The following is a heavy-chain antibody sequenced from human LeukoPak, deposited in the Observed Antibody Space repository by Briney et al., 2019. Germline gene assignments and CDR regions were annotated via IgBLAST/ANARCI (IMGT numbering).Heavy chain of an antibody. V-gene: IGHV4-39*07. Sequence: PSETLSLTCTVSGGSISSSAYYWGWIRQPPGKGLEWIGNIYYSGTTYYTASLKSRVTISIDTSKNQFSLKLTSVTAADTAVYYCARVYQSGTPEYADYWGQGTLVTVSS. D-gene: IGHD6-13*01. CDR2: IYYSGTT. CDR1: GGSISSSAYY. CDR3: ARVYQSGTPEYADY. J-gene: IGHJ4*02.